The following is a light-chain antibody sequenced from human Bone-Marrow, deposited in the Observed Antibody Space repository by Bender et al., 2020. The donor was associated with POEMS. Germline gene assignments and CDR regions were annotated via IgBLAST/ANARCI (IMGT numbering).Light chain of an antibody. CDR1: SSDVGAYNL. Sequence: QSALTQPASVSGSPGQSITISCTGASSDVGAYNLVSWYQQHPGKAPKLMIYEVSERPSGVSHRFSGSKSGNTASLTISGLQAEDEADYYCCSYASSDTWVFGGGTKLTVL. J-gene: IGLJ2*01. CDR3: CSYASSDTWV. V-gene: IGLV2-23*02. CDR2: EVS.